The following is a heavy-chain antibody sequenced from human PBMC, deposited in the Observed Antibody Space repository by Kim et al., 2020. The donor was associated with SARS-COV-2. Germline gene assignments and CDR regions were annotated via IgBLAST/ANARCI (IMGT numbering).Heavy chain of an antibody. Sequence: TNYNLALQSPVTISVDTSKNQFSLKLSSVTAADTAVYYCARGGGSYYVDYWGQGTLVTVSS. V-gene: IGHV4-34*01. D-gene: IGHD1-26*01. CDR3: ARGGGSYYVDY. J-gene: IGHJ4*02. CDR2: T.